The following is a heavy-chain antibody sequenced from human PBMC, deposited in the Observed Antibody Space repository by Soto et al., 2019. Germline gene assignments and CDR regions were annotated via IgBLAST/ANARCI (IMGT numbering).Heavy chain of an antibody. J-gene: IGHJ4*02. V-gene: IGHV1-18*01. Sequence: ASVKVSCKASGYTFTSYGISWMRQAPGQGLEWMGWISAYNSNTDYAQKLQGRVTMTTDTSTSTAYMELRSLRSDDTAVYYCARGRVRGYSFGPPKYFDYWGQGTLVSVSS. CDR2: ISAYNSNT. D-gene: IGHD5-18*01. CDR1: GYTFTSYG. CDR3: ARGRVRGYSFGPPKYFDY.